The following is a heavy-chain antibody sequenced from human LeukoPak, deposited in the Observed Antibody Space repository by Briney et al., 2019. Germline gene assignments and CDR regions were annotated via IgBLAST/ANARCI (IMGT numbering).Heavy chain of an antibody. J-gene: IGHJ4*02. D-gene: IGHD3-10*01. Sequence: PGGSLRLSCAASGFSFSTYAMSWVRQAPGKGLEWVSAISGGNGTTYYADSVKGRFTISRDNSKNTLYLQMDSLRAEDTAVYYCAKGKFYYYGSGSYGLDYWGQGTLVTVSS. V-gene: IGHV3-23*01. CDR1: GFSFSTYA. CDR3: AKGKFYYYGSGSYGLDY. CDR2: ISGGNGTT.